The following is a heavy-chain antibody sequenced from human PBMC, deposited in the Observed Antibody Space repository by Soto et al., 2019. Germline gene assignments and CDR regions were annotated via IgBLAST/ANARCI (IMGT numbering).Heavy chain of an antibody. D-gene: IGHD3-10*01. CDR3: AKGLKVWFGELYSSARVMAY. J-gene: IGHJ4*02. CDR1: GFTFSSYA. V-gene: IGHV3-23*01. CDR2: ISGSGGST. Sequence: EVQLLESGGGLVQPGGSLRLSCAASGFTFSSYAMSWVRQAPGKGLEWVSAISGSGGSTYYADSVKGRFTISRDNSKNTLYLPMNSLRAEDTAVYYCAKGLKVWFGELYSSARVMAYWGQGTLVTVSS.